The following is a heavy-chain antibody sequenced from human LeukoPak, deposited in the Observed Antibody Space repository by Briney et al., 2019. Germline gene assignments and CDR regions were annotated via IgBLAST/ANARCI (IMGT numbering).Heavy chain of an antibody. J-gene: IGHJ3*02. CDR3: AKAFRDYDISSYSSFDI. CDR2: ISYDGSNK. Sequence: GESLRLSCAASGSTFSSYGMHWVRQAPGKGLEWVAVISYDGSNKYYADSVKGRFTISRDNSKNILYLQLNSLSSEDTAIYYCAKAFRDYDISSYSSFDIWGQGTMVTVSS. D-gene: IGHD6-6*01. CDR1: GSTFSSYG. V-gene: IGHV3-30*18.